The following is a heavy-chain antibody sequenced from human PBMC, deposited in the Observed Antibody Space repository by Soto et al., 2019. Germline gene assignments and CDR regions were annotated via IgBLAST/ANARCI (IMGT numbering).Heavy chain of an antibody. Sequence: GPSVKVSCKASGYTFTRSGISWVRQAPGQGLEWLGWINPDNGNTNYAQHLQGRVSLTTDTSTSTAYMDLRSLRSDDTAVYYCARALRPGIAVAGTPDYWGQGTLVTVSS. J-gene: IGHJ4*02. CDR1: GYTFTRSG. D-gene: IGHD6-19*01. CDR2: INPDNGNT. CDR3: ARALRPGIAVAGTPDY. V-gene: IGHV1-18*01.